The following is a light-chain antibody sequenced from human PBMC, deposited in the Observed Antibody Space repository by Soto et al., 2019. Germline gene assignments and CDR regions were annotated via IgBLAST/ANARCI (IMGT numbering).Light chain of an antibody. CDR2: GAS. Sequence: EIVMTQSPATLSVSPGERATLSCRASQSVSSKLAWYQQKPGQAPRLLIHGASTRATGIPARFSGSGSGTEFTPIISILEPDDAAVYYCQQRHMWPITFGQGTRLEIK. CDR3: QQRHMWPIT. V-gene: IGKV3-15*01. CDR1: QSVSSK. J-gene: IGKJ5*01.